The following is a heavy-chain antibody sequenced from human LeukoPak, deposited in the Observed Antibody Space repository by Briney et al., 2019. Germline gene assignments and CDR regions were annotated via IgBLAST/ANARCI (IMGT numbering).Heavy chain of an antibody. Sequence: GASVKVSCKVSGYTLTELSMHWVRQAPGKGLEWMGGFDPEDGETIYAQKFQGGVTMAEDTSTDTAYMELSSLRSEDTAVYYCATRAHYYDSSGYYYVSNWFDPWGQGTLVTVSS. CDR3: ATRAHYYDSSGYYYVSNWFDP. J-gene: IGHJ5*02. CDR1: GYTLTELS. V-gene: IGHV1-24*01. CDR2: FDPEDGET. D-gene: IGHD3-22*01.